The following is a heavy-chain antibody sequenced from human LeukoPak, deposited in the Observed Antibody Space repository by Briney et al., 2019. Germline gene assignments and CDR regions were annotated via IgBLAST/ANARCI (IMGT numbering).Heavy chain of an antibody. J-gene: IGHJ4*02. CDR1: GGSISNYY. Sequence: SETLSLTCAVSGGSISNYYWSWIRQPAGKGLECIGRVYASGSTHYNPSLMSRVTMSVDTSKNQFSLRLSSVTAADTAVYYCARAYCSGGVCYHFDYWGQGTLVTVSS. V-gene: IGHV4-4*07. D-gene: IGHD2-8*02. CDR3: ARAYCSGGVCYHFDY. CDR2: VYASGST.